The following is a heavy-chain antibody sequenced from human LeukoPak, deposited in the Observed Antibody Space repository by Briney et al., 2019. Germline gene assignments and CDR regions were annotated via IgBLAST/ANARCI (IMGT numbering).Heavy chain of an antibody. J-gene: IGHJ4*02. CDR3: ATGFTASTHDGY. V-gene: IGHV3-15*04. CDR2: AVQTNSGGIT. Sequence: GGSLRLSCAASGFTFSSYGIHWVRQAPGKGLEWVGRAVQTNSGGITEYAAPVKGRFTISRDDSTSTLYLQMSSLKTEDTGVYYCATGFTASTHDGYWGQGTLVTVSA. CDR1: GFTFSSYG. D-gene: IGHD3-16*01.